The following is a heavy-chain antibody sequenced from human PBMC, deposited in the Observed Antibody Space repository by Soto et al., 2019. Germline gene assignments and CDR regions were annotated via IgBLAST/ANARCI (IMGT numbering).Heavy chain of an antibody. CDR1: GYTFTSYA. D-gene: IGHD3-10*01. CDR3: ARNPYGSGRDYYYYYGMDV. Sequence: ASVKVSCKASGYTFTSYAMHWVRQAPGQRLEWMGWINAGNGNTKYSQKFQGRVTITRDTSASTAYMELSSLRSEDTAVYYCARNPYGSGRDYYYYYGMDVWGQGTTLTVSS. CDR2: INAGNGNT. V-gene: IGHV1-3*01. J-gene: IGHJ6*02.